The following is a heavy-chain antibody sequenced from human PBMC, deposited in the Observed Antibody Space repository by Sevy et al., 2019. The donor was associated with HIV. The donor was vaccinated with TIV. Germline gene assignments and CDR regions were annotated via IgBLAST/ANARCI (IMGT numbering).Heavy chain of an antibody. CDR1: GYTFTSFY. V-gene: IGHV1-18*01. D-gene: IGHD1-1*01. Sequence: ASVKVSCKASGYTFTSFYINWVRQAPGQGLEWMGWISAYNGNTNYPQNFQGRVTMTTDTSTSTAYMELRSLRSDDTAVYYCARGASRLEPDYWGQGTLVTVSS. CDR3: ARGASRLEPDY. J-gene: IGHJ4*02. CDR2: ISAYNGNT.